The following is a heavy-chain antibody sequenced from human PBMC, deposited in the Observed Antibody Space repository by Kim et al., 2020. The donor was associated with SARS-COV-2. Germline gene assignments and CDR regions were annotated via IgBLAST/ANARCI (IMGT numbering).Heavy chain of an antibody. J-gene: IGHJ4*02. CDR3: ASGDGSGCLIPPADY. D-gene: IGHD3-10*01. Sequence: ASLKGGFTISRHNSKNTLYLQMNSLRAEDTTVYYCASGDGSGCLIPPADYWGQGTLVTVSS. V-gene: IGHV3-53*04.